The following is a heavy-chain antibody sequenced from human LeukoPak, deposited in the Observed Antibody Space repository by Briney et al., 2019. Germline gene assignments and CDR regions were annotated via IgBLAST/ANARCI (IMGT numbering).Heavy chain of an antibody. J-gene: IGHJ6*02. Sequence: SETLSLTCAVSGGSISSSNWWSWVRQPPGKGLEWIGEIYHSGSTNYNPSLKSRVTISVDKSKNQFSLKLSSVTAADTAVYYCARDNAAGIXGYYYGMDVWGQGTTVTVSS. V-gene: IGHV4-4*02. CDR2: IYHSGST. CDR1: GGSISSSNW. D-gene: IGHD6-13*01. CDR3: ARDNAAGIXGYYYGMDV.